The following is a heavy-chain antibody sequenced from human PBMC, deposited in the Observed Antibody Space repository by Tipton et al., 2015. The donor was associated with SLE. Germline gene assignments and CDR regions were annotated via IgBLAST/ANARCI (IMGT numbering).Heavy chain of an antibody. CDR3: ARDTAEDGYNGAFDI. D-gene: IGHD5-24*01. V-gene: IGHV4-31*03. Sequence: TLSLTCTVSGGSISSGGYYCSCFRQHPGKGLEWIGYIYYSGSTYYTPSLKSRVTISVDTSKNHFSLKLSSVTAAETAVYYCARDTAEDGYNGAFDIWGQGTMVTVSS. J-gene: IGHJ3*02. CDR1: GGSISSGGYY. CDR2: IYYSGST.